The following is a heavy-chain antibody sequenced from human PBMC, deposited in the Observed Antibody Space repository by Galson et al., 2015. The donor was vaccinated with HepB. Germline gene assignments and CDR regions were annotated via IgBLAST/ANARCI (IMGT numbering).Heavy chain of an antibody. V-gene: IGHV3-11*06. J-gene: IGHJ4*02. D-gene: IGHD4-17*01. CDR2: ISSNTLYT. CDR3: ARVADADYGDHTHFDS. CDR1: GLTFGDYT. Sequence: SLRLSCAASGLTFGDYTLSWVRQAPGKGLEWISYISSNTLYTNYADSVKGRFTISRDNAKNSLYLQINGLRAEDTAVYYCARVADADYGDHTHFDSWGQGTLVTVSS.